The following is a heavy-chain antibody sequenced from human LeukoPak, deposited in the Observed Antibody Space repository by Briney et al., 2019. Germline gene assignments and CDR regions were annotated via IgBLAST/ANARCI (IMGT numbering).Heavy chain of an antibody. D-gene: IGHD6-19*01. CDR3: ASLIAVASEVYFQH. CDR1: GGSISSGGYS. V-gene: IGHV4-30-2*01. Sequence: SETLSLTCAVSGGSISSGGYSWSWIRQPPGKGLEWIGYIYHSGSTYYNPSLKSRVTISVDTSKDQFSLKLSSVTAADTAVYYCASLIAVASEVYFQHWGQGTLVTVSS. CDR2: IYHSGST. J-gene: IGHJ1*01.